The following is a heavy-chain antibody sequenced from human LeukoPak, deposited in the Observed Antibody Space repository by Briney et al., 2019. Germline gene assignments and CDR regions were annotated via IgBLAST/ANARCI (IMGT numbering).Heavy chain of an antibody. V-gene: IGHV1-18*01. J-gene: IGHJ4*02. D-gene: IGHD3/OR15-3a*01. CDR3: ARDDFDFDS. CDR2: INPYTRDT. Sequence: SVKVSRKASGYTFVTYGISWVRQAPGQGLEWMGWINPYTRDTKNAQKFHDRVTMTADPFTDTAYMELRSLRSDDTAVYYCARDDFDFDSWGQGTLVTLS. CDR1: GYTFVTYG.